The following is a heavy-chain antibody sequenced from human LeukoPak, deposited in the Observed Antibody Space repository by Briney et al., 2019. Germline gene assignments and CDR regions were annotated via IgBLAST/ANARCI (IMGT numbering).Heavy chain of an antibody. Sequence: GGSLRLSCAASGFTFSNCFMQWVRQAPGKGLVWVSRISGDGTTTIYADSVKGRFTISRDNAKNTLYLQMNSLRDDDTAVYYCSRRVDSTRWFDPWGQGTLVTVSS. CDR1: GFTFSNCF. D-gene: IGHD2-15*01. J-gene: IGHJ5*02. CDR2: ISGDGTTT. V-gene: IGHV3-74*01. CDR3: SRRVDSTRWFDP.